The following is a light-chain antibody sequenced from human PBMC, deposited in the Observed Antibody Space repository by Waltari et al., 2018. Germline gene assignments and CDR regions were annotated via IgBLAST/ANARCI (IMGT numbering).Light chain of an antibody. J-gene: IGLJ2*01. CDR1: RRDVGGYDY. Sequence: QSVLTQPRSVSGSPGQSVAISCTGTRRDVGGYDYVSWYQQYPGKAPKVMIYGVYKRPSGVPDRFSGSKSGNTASLSISGLQAEDEADYYCNSRDSSGNHVVFGGGTKLTVL. V-gene: IGLV2-11*01. CDR2: GVY. CDR3: NSRDSSGNHVV.